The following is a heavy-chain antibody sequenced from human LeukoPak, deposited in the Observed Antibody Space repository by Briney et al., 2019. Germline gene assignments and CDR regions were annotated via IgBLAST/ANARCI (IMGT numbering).Heavy chain of an antibody. CDR3: AKDRFGSFYYFDY. CDR2: IWYDGSNK. CDR1: GFTFSSYW. J-gene: IGHJ4*02. D-gene: IGHD3-3*01. Sequence: GGSLRLSCAASGFTFSSYWMHWVRQAPGKGLEWVAFIWYDGSNKYYADSVKGRFTISRDNSKNTLYLQMNSLRAEDTAVYYCAKDRFGSFYYFDYWGQGNLVTVSS. V-gene: IGHV3-30*02.